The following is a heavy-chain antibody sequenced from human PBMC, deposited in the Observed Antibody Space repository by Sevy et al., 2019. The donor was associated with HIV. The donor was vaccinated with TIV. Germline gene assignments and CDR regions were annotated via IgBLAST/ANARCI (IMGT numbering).Heavy chain of an antibody. CDR2: MNPNSGNT. CDR1: GYTFTSYD. Sequence: ASVKVSCKASGYTFTSYDINWVRQATGQGLEWMGWMNPNSGNTGYAQKFQGRVTMTRNTSISTAYMELGSLRSEDTAVYYCARAHCSGGSCYYGGYFDYWGQGTLVTVSS. CDR3: ARAHCSGGSCYYGGYFDY. V-gene: IGHV1-8*01. D-gene: IGHD2-15*01. J-gene: IGHJ4*02.